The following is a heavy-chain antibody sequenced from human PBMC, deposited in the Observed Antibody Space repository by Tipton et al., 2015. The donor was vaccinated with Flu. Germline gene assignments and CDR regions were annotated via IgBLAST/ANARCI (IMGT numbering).Heavy chain of an antibody. V-gene: IGHV3-30*02. D-gene: IGHD1-26*01. CDR3: AKSGGFDS. CDR2: IRSDETTE. Sequence: QLVQSGGGVVQPGGSLRLSCAASGFTFRTNGMHWVRQAPGKGLAWVAHIRSDETTEYADSVKGRFTISRDNSKDMLYLQMNSLRAEDTAVFYCAKSGGFDSWNRGALVIVSS. CDR1: GFTFRTNG. J-gene: IGHJ4*02.